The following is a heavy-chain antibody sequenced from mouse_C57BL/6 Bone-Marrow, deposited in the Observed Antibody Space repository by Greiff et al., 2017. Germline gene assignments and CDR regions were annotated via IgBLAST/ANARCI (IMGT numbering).Heavy chain of an antibody. CDR1: GFSLSTFGMG. CDR2: IWWDDDK. CDR3: ARIALRLLYYAMDY. D-gene: IGHD2-12*01. J-gene: IGHJ4*01. V-gene: IGHV8-8*01. Sequence: QVQLKESGPGILQPSQTLSLTCSFSGFSLSTFGMGVGWIRQPSGKGLEWLAHIWWDDDKYYNPALKSRLTISKATSKNQVFLTIANVDTADTATYYCARIALRLLYYAMDYWGQGTAVTVSS.